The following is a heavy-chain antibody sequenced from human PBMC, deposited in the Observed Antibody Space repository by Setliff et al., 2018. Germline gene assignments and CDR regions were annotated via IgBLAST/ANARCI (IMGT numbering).Heavy chain of an antibody. V-gene: IGHV4-31*02. CDR3: ARAKGDYFGSGSSH. CDR1: GGFIRSGGHY. J-gene: IGHJ1*01. CDR2: FYYSGDT. D-gene: IGHD3-10*01. Sequence: PSETLSLTCTVSGGFIRSGGHYWSWIRQHPGKGLEWIGYFYYSGDTFYNPSLKSRATIVVDASNNQFSLRLTAVTAADTAVYYCARAKGDYFGSGSSHWGQGTLVTVSS.